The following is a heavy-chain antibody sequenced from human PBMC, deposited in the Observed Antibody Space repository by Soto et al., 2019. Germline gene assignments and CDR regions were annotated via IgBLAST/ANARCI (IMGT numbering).Heavy chain of an antibody. CDR3: VREVMVITSPFDS. J-gene: IGHJ4*02. D-gene: IGHD3-22*01. Sequence: EVQLVESGGGVVQPGGSLRLSCAASGFTFSTYEMNWVRQAPGKGLEWVSYINTRGTTIYYADSVKGRFTISRDNAKNSLLLQMDSLSAEDTAVYYWVREVMVITSPFDSWGQGTLVTVSS. CDR2: INTRGTTI. CDR1: GFTFSTYE. V-gene: IGHV3-48*03.